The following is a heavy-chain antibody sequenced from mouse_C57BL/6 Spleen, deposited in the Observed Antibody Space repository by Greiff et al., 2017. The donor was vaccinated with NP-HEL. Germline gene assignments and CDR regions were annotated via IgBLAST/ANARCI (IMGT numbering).Heavy chain of an antibody. CDR1: GYAFSSYW. V-gene: IGHV1-80*01. D-gene: IGHD2-4*01. Sequence: QVQLKQSGAELVKPGASVKISCKASGYAFSSYWMNWVKQRPGKGLEWIGQIYPGDGDTNYNGKFKGKATLTADKSSSTAYMQLSSLTSEDSAVYFCARGNDYDGFAYWGQGTRVTVSA. J-gene: IGHJ3*01. CDR2: IYPGDGDT. CDR3: ARGNDYDGFAY.